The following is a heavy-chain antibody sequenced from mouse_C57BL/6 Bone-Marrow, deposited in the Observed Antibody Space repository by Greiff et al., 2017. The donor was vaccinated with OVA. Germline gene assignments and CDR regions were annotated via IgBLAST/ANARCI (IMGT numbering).Heavy chain of an antibody. CDR1: GYSFTGYY. D-gene: IGHD1-1*01. CDR2: INPSTGGT. CDR3: AREGLLLRSAWFAY. J-gene: IGHJ3*01. Sequence: VHVKQSGPELVKPGASVKISCKASGYSFTGYYMNWVKQSPEKSLEWIGEINPSTGGTTYNQKFKAKATLTVDKSSSTAYMQLKSLTSEDSAVYYCAREGLLLRSAWFAYWGQGTLVTVSA. V-gene: IGHV1-42*01.